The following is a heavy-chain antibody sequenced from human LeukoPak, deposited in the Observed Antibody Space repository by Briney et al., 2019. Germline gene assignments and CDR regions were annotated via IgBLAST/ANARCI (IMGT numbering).Heavy chain of an antibody. J-gene: IGHJ3*02. CDR2: ISWNSGSI. V-gene: IGHV3-9*01. CDR1: GFTFDDYA. D-gene: IGHD4-17*01. Sequence: GRSLRLSCAASGFTFDDYAMHWVRQAPGKGLEWVSGISWNSGSIGYADSVEGRFTISRDNAKNSLYLQMNSLRAEDTALYYCAKDTNDYGDYSDAFDIWGQGTMVTVSS. CDR3: AKDTNDYGDYSDAFDI.